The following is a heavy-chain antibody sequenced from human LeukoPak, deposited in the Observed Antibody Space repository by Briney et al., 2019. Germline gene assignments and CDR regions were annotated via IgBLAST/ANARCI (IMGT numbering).Heavy chain of an antibody. CDR3: ARDRRLKDGYNWYYFDY. CDR1: GGSFSGYY. Sequence: SETLSLTCAVYGGSFSGYYWSWIRQPPGKGLEWIGEINHSGSTNYNPSLKSRVTISVDTSKNQFSLKLSSVTAADTAVYYCARDRRLKDGYNWYYFDYWGQGTLVTVSS. D-gene: IGHD5-24*01. J-gene: IGHJ4*02. V-gene: IGHV4-34*01. CDR2: INHSGST.